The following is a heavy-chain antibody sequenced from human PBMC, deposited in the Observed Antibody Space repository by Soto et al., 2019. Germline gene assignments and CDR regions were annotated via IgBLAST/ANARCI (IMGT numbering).Heavy chain of an antibody. Sequence: PGGSLRLSCAASGFTFDEYAMHWVRQAPGKGLEWVSVISWNSGSTHYADSVKGRFTISRDNAKDSLYLQRNNLRPEDTALYFCVKDDFPLQTYSFDSWGQGTLVTVSS. D-gene: IGHD2-15*01. J-gene: IGHJ4*02. CDR2: ISWNSGST. CDR3: VKDDFPLQTYSFDS. CDR1: GFTFDEYA. V-gene: IGHV3-9*01.